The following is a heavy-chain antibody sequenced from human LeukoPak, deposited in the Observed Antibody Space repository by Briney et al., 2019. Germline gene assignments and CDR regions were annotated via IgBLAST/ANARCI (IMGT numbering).Heavy chain of an antibody. CDR2: IYYSGST. CDR1: GGSISSHY. D-gene: IGHD6-6*01. CDR3: ARGDYSSSSLYYYYYMDV. Sequence: SETLSLTCTVSGGSISSHYWSWIRQPPGKGLEWIGYIYYSGSTNYNPSLKSRLTISVDTSKNQFSLKLSSVTAADTAVYYCARGDYSSSSLYYYYYMDVWGKGTTVTVSS. V-gene: IGHV4-59*11. J-gene: IGHJ6*03.